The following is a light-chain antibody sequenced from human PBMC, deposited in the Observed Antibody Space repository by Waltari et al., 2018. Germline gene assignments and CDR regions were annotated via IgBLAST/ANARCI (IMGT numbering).Light chain of an antibody. CDR2: WAS. CDR3: QQYYITPYT. Sequence: DIVMTQSPDSLAVSLGERATINCKSSQSVLYSSNNKNQLAWYQQKPGQPPKLLIYWASTRESGVPDRFSGSGSETDFTLTISSLQAEDVAVYYCQQYYITPYTFGQGTKLEIK. V-gene: IGKV4-1*01. CDR1: QSVLYSSNNKNQ. J-gene: IGKJ2*01.